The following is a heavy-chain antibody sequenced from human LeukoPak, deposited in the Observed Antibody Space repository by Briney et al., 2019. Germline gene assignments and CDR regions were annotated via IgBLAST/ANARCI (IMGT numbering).Heavy chain of an antibody. J-gene: IGHJ4*02. D-gene: IGHD4/OR15-4a*01. Sequence: KSSETLSLTCAVSGVSIRSAGYSYYWNRQHPGKGLEWIGHVYYSGSTSYNPSLKSRVAMSIDPSKNQFSLNLTSVTAADTAVYFCARDGATGVFEYWGQGILVAVSS. V-gene: IGHV4-31*11. CDR3: ARDGATGVFEY. CDR2: VYYSGST. CDR1: GVSIRSAGYS.